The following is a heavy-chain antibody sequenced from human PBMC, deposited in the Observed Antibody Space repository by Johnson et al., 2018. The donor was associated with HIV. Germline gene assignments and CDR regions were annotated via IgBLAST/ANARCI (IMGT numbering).Heavy chain of an antibody. J-gene: IGHJ3*02. CDR1: GFTFDDYG. CDR2: INWNGGST. CDR3: ARDRRGQFLEWLSRWGAFDI. Sequence: VQLVESGGGVVRPGGSLRLSCAPSGFTFDDYGMSWVRQAPGKGLEWVSGINWNGGSTGYADSVKGRFTISRDNAKNSLYLQMNSLRVEETAFYYCARDRRGQFLEWLSRWGAFDIWGQGTMVTVSS. V-gene: IGHV3-20*04. D-gene: IGHD3-3*01.